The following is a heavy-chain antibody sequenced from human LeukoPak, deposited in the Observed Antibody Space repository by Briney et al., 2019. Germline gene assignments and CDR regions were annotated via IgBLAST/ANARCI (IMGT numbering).Heavy chain of an antibody. CDR3: ARVVEIVVVVAATRGWFDP. J-gene: IGHJ5*02. Sequence: SVKVSCKASGGTFSSYAISWVRQAPGRGLEWMGGIIPIFGTANYAQKFQGRVTITADESTSTAYMELGSLRSEDTAVYYCARVVEIVVVVAATRGWFDPWGQGTLVTVSS. CDR1: GGTFSSYA. CDR2: IIPIFGTA. D-gene: IGHD2-15*01. V-gene: IGHV1-69*01.